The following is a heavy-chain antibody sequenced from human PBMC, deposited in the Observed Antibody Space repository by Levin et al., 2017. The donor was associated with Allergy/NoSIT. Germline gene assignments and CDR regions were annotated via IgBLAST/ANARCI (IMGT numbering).Heavy chain of an antibody. CDR1: GGSFRGHY. CDR2: INESGST. D-gene: IGHD2-2*01. CDR3: ARAQPYSFITVVPAITRRIWVDP. Sequence: SQTLSLTCVVNGGSFRGHYWSWIRQPPGKGLEWIGEINESGSTNYNQSLRSRVTISVDTSKNQFSLKLNSVTAADTAVYYCARAQPYSFITVVPAITRRIWVDPWGQGTPVIVSS. J-gene: IGHJ5*02. V-gene: IGHV4-34*01.